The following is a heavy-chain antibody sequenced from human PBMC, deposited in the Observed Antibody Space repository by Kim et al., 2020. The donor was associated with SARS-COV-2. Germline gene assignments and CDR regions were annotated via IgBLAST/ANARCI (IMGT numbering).Heavy chain of an antibody. D-gene: IGHD2-2*01. Sequence: GGSLRLSCAASGFTFSSYGMHWVRQAPGKGLEWVALISYDGSNKYYADSVKGRFTISRDNSNNTLYLQMNSLSAEDTAVYYCAKDWVTDIVVGVGGFDYWGQGTLFTVSS. V-gene: IGHV3-30*18. J-gene: IGHJ4*02. CDR2: ISYDGSNK. CDR1: GFTFSSYG. CDR3: AKDWVTDIVVGVGGFDY.